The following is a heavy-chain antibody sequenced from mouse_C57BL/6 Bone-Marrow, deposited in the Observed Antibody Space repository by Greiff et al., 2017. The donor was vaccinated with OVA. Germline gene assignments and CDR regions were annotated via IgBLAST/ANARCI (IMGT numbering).Heavy chain of an antibody. Sequence: QVQLQQSGAELARPGASVKLSCTASGYTFTSYGISWVKQRTGQGLEWIGEIYPRSGNTYYNEKFKGKATLTADKSSSTAYMELRSLTSEDAAVDYCARDGYSSSYAMDYWGQGTSVTVSS. D-gene: IGHD1-1*01. CDR3: ARDGYSSSYAMDY. CDR1: GYTFTSYG. J-gene: IGHJ4*01. CDR2: IYPRSGNT. V-gene: IGHV1-81*01.